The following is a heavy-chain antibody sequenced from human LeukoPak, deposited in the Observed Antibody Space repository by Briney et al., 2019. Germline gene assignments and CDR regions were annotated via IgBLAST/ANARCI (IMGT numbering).Heavy chain of an antibody. D-gene: IGHD3-10*01. CDR3: ARDGVRFGEIWFDP. V-gene: IGHV4-59*01. J-gene: IGHJ5*02. CDR1: GGSISSYY. CDR2: IYYSGST. Sequence: SETLSLTCTVSGGSISSYYWSWIRQPPGKGLEWIGYIYYSGSTNYNPSLKSRVTISVDTSKNQFSLKLSSVTAADTAVYYCARDGVRFGEIWFDPWGQGTLVTVSS.